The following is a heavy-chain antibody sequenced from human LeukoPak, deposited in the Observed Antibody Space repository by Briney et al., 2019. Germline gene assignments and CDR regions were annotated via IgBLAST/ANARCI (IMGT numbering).Heavy chain of an antibody. J-gene: IGHJ4*02. CDR2: IYYSGST. CDR3: ARIDYYDSSGYSSGDFDY. Sequence: SETLSLTCTVSGGSISSYYWSWIRQPPGKGLEWIGYIYYSGSTNYNPSLKSRVTISVDTSKNQFSLKLSSVTAADTAVYYCARIDYYDSSGYSSGDFDYWGQGTLVTVSS. D-gene: IGHD3-22*01. V-gene: IGHV4-59*08. CDR1: GGSISSYY.